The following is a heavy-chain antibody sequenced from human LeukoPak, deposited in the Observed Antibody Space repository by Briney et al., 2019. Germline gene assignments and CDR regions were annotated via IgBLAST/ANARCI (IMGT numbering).Heavy chain of an antibody. CDR2: MNPNSGNT. V-gene: IGHV1-8*01. J-gene: IGHJ5*02. Sequence: GASVKVSCKASGYTFTSYDINWVRQATGQGLEWMGWMNPNSGNTGYAQKFQGRVTMTRNTSISTAYMELSSLRSEDTAVYYCARGRGYSWLNWFDPWGQGAPVTVSS. CDR3: ARGRGYSWLNWFDP. CDR1: GYTFTSYD. D-gene: IGHD5-12*01.